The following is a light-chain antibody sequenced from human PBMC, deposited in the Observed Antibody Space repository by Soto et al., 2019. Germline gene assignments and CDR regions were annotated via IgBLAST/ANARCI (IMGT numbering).Light chain of an antibody. V-gene: IGKV1-17*01. CDR3: LQHHTHPYT. CDR2: YAS. Sequence: DIQMAQSPSSLSASVGDRVTITCRASHDISNDLGWYQQKPGKAPDRLIYYASNLQAGVPSRFSGSGSGTEVTLTVSSLEPEDFATYFCLQHHTHPYTFGQGTKLEI. J-gene: IGKJ2*01. CDR1: HDISND.